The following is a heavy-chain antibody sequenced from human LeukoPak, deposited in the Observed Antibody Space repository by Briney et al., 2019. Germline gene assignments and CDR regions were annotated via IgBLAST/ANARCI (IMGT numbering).Heavy chain of an antibody. V-gene: IGHV4-59*01. J-gene: IGHJ4*02. CDR1: GGSISSYY. D-gene: IGHD3-22*01. CDR3: ARGSDYYDSSGYY. CDR2: IYYSGST. Sequence: SETLSLTCTVPGGSISSYYWSWIRQPPGKGLEWIGYIYYSGSTNYNPSLKSRVTISVDSSKNQFSLKLSSVTAADTAVYYCARGSDYYDSSGYYWSQGTLVTVSS.